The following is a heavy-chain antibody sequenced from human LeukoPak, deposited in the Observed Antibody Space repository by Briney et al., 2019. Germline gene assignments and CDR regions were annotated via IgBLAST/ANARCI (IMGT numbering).Heavy chain of an antibody. CDR1: GGIFSSYA. J-gene: IGHJ4*02. CDR3: ARGIVPAAGKTYYFDS. CDR2: MIPNFGTA. Sequence: ASVQVSCKASGGIFSSYAISWVRQAAAQEREWMGGMIPNFGTANYVQKFKGRVTITTDESTRTAYMKLSSLRSEDTAVYYCARGIVPAAGKTYYFDSWGQGTLVTVSS. D-gene: IGHD2-2*01. V-gene: IGHV1-69*05.